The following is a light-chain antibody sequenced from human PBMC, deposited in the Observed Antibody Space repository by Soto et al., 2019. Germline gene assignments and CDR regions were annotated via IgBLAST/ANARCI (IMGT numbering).Light chain of an antibody. CDR3: QQHDNLART. Sequence: RASQSVSSNLAWYQQKPGQAPRLLIYGASSRATGIPARFSGSGSGTEYAFAISSLQPEDIATYYCQQHDNLARTFGGGTKVDI. CDR2: GAS. V-gene: IGKV3-15*01. J-gene: IGKJ4*01. CDR1: QSVSSN.